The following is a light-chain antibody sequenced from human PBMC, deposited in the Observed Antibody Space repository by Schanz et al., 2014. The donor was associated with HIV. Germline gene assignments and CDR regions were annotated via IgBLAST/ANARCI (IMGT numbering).Light chain of an antibody. J-gene: IGKJ4*01. CDR2: GAS. CDR3: QQYGSSPT. Sequence: EIVLRQSPATLSLSPGERATLSCRASQSISSSYLAWYQQKPGQAPRLLIYGASSRAAGIPDRFSGSGSGTDFTLTSSRLEPEDFAVYYCQQYGSSPTFGGGTKVEMK. V-gene: IGKV3-20*01. CDR1: QSISSSY.